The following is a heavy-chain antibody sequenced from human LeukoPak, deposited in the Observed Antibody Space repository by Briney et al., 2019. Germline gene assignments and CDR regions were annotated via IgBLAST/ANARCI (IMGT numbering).Heavy chain of an antibody. CDR1: GFTFSDAC. CDR3: XXXXXXXXXXPH. J-gene: IGHJ4*02. V-gene: IGHV3-15*04. Sequence: GGSLRLSCIASGFTFSDACMSWVRQAPGKGLEWVARIEXYSDGGTXXXXXXXKGRFTISRDDAKNTLFLQMNSLKTEDSALYXXXXXXXXXXXXPHWGQGSLVTXSS. CDR2: IEXYSDGGTX.